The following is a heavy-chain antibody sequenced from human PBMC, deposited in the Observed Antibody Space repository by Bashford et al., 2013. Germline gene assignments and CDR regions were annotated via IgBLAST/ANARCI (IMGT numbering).Heavy chain of an antibody. Sequence: GESLKISCQGSGYSFPNYWISWVRQMPGKGLEWMGRIDPSDSYANYNPSFQGHVSISADKSVNTVYLSWSSLQASDTAMYFCARDLPSNTNWFHPWGQGTLVTVSS. CDR3: ARDLPSNTNWFHP. CDR2: IDPSDSYA. CDR1: GYSFPNYW. V-gene: IGHV5-10-1*01. J-gene: IGHJ5*02. D-gene: IGHD3-3*01.